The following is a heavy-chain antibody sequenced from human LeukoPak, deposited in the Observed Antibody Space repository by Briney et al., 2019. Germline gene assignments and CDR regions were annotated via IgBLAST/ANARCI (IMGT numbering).Heavy chain of an antibody. Sequence: GGSLRLSCAASGFTVSSNYMNWVRQAPGKGLEWVSVIYGGGNIYYADSVKGRFTISRDNSKNTLYLQMNSLRAEDTAGYYCARGAGYNYPYFLDFRGQGTLVTVSS. CDR3: ARGAGYNYPYFLDF. CDR2: IYGGGNI. J-gene: IGHJ4*02. CDR1: GFTVSSNY. D-gene: IGHD5-24*01. V-gene: IGHV3-53*01.